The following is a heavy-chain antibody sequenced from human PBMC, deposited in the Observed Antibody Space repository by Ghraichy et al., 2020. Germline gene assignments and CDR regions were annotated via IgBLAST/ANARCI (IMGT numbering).Heavy chain of an antibody. V-gene: IGHV3-23*01. CDR2: TSHSGGST. CDR3: AKDVTNDSGWDIDY. CDR1: GFTFSNHA. J-gene: IGHJ4*02. Sequence: GGSLRRSCAASGFTFSNHAMSWVRQAPGKGLEWVSGTSHSGGSTYYADSVKGRFTISRDNSKDTLYLQMNSLRAEDTAVYYCAKDVTNDSGWDIDYWGQGTLVTVSS. D-gene: IGHD6-19*01.